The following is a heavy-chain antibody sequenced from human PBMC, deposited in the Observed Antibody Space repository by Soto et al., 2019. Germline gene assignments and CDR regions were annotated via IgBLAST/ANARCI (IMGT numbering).Heavy chain of an antibody. D-gene: IGHD2-15*01. J-gene: IGHJ6*03. CDR1: SGSISSSNW. CDR2: IYHSGST. V-gene: IGHV4-4*02. Sequence: PSETLSLTCAVSSGSISSSNWWSWVRHPPEKELEWIGEIYHSGSTNYNPSLKSRVTISVDKSKNQFSLKLSSVTAADTAVYYCVRGWCRGRDYYYMDVRGKVTTVIVSS. CDR3: VRGWCRGRDYYYMDV.